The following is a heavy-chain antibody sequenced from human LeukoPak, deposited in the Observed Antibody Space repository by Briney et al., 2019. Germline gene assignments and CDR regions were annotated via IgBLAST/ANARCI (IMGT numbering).Heavy chain of an antibody. CDR1: GGSISSSSYY. CDR2: IYYSGST. CDR3: AREQNYYDSSGYPLYNWFDP. J-gene: IGHJ5*02. Sequence: RSSETLSLTCIVSGGSISSSSYYWGWIRQPPGKGLEWIGSIYYSGSTYYNPSLKSRVTISVDTSKNQFSLKLSSVTAADTAVYYCAREQNYYDSSGYPLYNWFDPWGQGTLVTVSS. D-gene: IGHD3-22*01. V-gene: IGHV4-39*07.